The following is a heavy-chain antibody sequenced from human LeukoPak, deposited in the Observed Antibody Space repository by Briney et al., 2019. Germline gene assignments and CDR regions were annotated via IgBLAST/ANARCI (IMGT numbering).Heavy chain of an antibody. CDR3: ARGWNSSSSPGDY. Sequence: GGSLRLSCAASGFTFISYSMNWVRQAPGKGLEWVSSISSSSSYIYYADSVKGRFTISRDNAKNSLYLQMNSLRAEDTAVYYCARGWNSSSSPGDYWGQGTLVTASS. J-gene: IGHJ4*02. CDR1: GFTFISYS. CDR2: ISSSSSYI. D-gene: IGHD6-6*01. V-gene: IGHV3-21*01.